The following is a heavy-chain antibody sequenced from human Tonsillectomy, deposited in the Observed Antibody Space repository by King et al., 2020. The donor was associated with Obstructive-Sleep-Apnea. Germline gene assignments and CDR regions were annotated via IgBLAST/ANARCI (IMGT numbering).Heavy chain of an antibody. J-gene: IGHJ3*02. Sequence: VQLQQSGPGLVKPSQTLSLTCAISGDRVSSTSAACNWIRQSPSRCLDWLGRTYYRSKRFHDYAVSVKSRITFNPDKSKNQFSLQLNSVTPEDAAVYYCARDLGVDDAFDIWGQGTMVTVSS. CDR1: GDRVSSTSAA. CDR3: ARDLGVDDAFDI. D-gene: IGHD3-3*01. CDR2: TYYRSKRFH. V-gene: IGHV6-1*01.